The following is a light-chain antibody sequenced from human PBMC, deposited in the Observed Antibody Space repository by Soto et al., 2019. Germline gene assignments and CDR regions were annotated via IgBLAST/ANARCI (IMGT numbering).Light chain of an antibody. J-gene: IGLJ1*01. CDR3: SSYTSSSIDYV. CDR2: EVS. V-gene: IGLV2-14*01. Sequence: QSALTQPASVSGSPEQSITISCTETSSDVGGYNYVSWYQQHPGKAPKLMIYEVSNRPSGVSNRFSGSKSGNTASLTISGLQAEDEADYYCSSYTSSSIDYVFGTGTKLTVL. CDR1: SSDVGGYNY.